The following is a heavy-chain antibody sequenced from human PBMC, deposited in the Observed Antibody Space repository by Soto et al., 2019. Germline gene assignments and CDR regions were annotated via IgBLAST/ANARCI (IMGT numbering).Heavy chain of an antibody. CDR1: GDTFSNYA. J-gene: IGHJ5*01. CDR2: IVPIYGTA. CDR3: ARDLGGCSGGSCRYNWFDS. Sequence: SVKVSCKASGDTFSNYAISWGRQSPGQGLEWMGGIVPIYGTATYAQKFQGRVTITADKSTSTADMELYTLRSEDTALYYCARDLGGCSGGSCRYNWFDSWGQGTLVTVSS. V-gene: IGHV1-69*06. D-gene: IGHD2-15*01.